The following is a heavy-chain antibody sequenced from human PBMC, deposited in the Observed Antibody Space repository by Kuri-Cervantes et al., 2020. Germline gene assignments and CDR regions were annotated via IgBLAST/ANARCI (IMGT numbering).Heavy chain of an antibody. CDR2: IYTSGST. CDR1: GGSISSGSYY. V-gene: IGHV4-61*02. CDR3: ARSPYYYGSGSYLYY. J-gene: IGHJ4*02. Sequence: SETLSLTCTVSGGSISSGSYYWSWIRQPAGKGLEWIGRIYTSGSTNYNPSLKSRVTISVDTSKNQFSLKLSSVTAADTAVYYCARSPYYYGSGSYLYYWGQGTLATVSS. D-gene: IGHD3-10*01.